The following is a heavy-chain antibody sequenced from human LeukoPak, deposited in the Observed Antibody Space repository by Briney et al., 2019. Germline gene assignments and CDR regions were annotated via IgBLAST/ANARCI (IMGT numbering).Heavy chain of an antibody. CDR3: ARARPLYSSSWYS. V-gene: IGHV1-8*01. J-gene: IGHJ4*02. CDR2: MNPNRGNT. Sequence: GASVKVSCKASGYTFTSYDINWVRQAPGQGGEGRGWMNPNRGNTDYAQKFQGRVTMTRNNSISTAYMEVSRLRDEDTGVYYCARARPLYSSSWYSWGQGTLVTVSS. D-gene: IGHD6-13*01. CDR1: GYTFTSYD.